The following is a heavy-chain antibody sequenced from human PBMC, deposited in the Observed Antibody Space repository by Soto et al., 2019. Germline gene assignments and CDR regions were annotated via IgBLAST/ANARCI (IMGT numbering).Heavy chain of an antibody. CDR2: ISYDGSNK. CDR1: GFTFSSYA. D-gene: IGHD5-18*01. V-gene: IGHV3-30-3*01. J-gene: IGHJ3*02. CDR3: ARGRGYSYNDAFDI. Sequence: QVQLMESGGGVVQPGRSLRLSCAASGFTFSSYAMHWVRQAPGKGLEWVAVISYDGSNKYYADSVKGRFTISRDNSKNTPYLQMNILRAEDTAVYYCARGRGYSYNDAFDIWGQGTMVTVSS.